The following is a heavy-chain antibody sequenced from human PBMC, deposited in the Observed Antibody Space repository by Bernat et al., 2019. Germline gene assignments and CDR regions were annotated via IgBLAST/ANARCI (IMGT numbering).Heavy chain of an antibody. J-gene: IGHJ5*02. CDR1: GFTFSSYS. CDR3: AKSDWFDP. V-gene: IGHV3-21*05. CDR2: ISSSSSYI. Sequence: EVQLVESGGGLVKPGGSLRLSCAASGFTFSSYSMNWVRQAPGKGLEGVSYISSSSSYISYADSVKGRFTISRDNAKNSLYLQMNGLRVEDTAVYYCAKSDWFDPWGQGTLVTVSS.